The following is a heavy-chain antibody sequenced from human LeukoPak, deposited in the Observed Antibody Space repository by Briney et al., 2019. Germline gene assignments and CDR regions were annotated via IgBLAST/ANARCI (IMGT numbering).Heavy chain of an antibody. D-gene: IGHD6-13*01. CDR2: IYSGGST. CDR3: ARDQELKFDY. CDR1: GFTVSSNY. V-gene: IGHV3-53*01. Sequence: PGGSLRLSCAASGFTVSSNYMSWVRQAPGKGLEWVSVIYSGGSTYYADSVKGRFTISRDNPKNTLYLQMNSLRAEDTAVYYCARDQELKFDYWGQGTLVTVSS. J-gene: IGHJ4*02.